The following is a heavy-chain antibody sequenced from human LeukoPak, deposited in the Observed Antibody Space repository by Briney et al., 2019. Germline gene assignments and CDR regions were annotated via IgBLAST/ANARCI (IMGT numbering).Heavy chain of an antibody. CDR1: GYTFTSYY. D-gene: IGHD3-10*01. J-gene: IGHJ6*01. V-gene: IGHV1-46*01. CDR2: INPSGGST. CDR3: ARLMVRGVYPCGMDG. Sequence: GAPVKPSCKASGYTFTSYYMHWVRQSPGQGLEWMGIINPSGGSTSYAQKFQGRVTMTRDTSTSTVHMELSSLRSEDTAVYYCARLMVRGVYPCGMDGWGQGRTVSVSS.